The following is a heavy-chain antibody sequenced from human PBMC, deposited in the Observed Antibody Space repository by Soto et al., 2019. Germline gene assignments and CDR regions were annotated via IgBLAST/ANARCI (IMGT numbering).Heavy chain of an antibody. Sequence: ASVKVSCKASGGTSTTYVVSWVRQAPGQGLEWMGGIIPFLGTANYAQNFQGRITITADEFTTTVHMELNSLRSEDTAVYYCARGPPKALYSSAWHKFFYYYGMDVWG. D-gene: IGHD6-25*01. V-gene: IGHV1-69*13. CDR1: GGTSTTYV. CDR2: IIPFLGTA. CDR3: ARGPPKALYSSAWHKFFYYYGMDV. J-gene: IGHJ6*02.